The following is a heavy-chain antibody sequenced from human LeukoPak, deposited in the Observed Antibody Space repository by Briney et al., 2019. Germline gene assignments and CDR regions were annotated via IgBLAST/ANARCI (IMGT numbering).Heavy chain of an antibody. CDR3: ARDLGSVY. CDR1: GFTFSDYY. D-gene: IGHD3-10*01. J-gene: IGHJ4*02. CDR2: ISSGDSTI. V-gene: IGHV3-11*01. Sequence: GGSLRLSCTASGFTFSDYYMSWIRRAPGKGLEWVSYISSGDSTIYYAASVKGRFTMSRDNDKNSLYRQMNSLRAEDTAVYYCARDLGSVYWGQGTLVTVSS.